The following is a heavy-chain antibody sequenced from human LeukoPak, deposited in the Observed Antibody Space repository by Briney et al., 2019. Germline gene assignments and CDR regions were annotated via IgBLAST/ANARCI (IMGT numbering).Heavy chain of an antibody. CDR3: ARGGGHGPDY. V-gene: IGHV4-39*07. J-gene: IGHJ4*02. CDR1: GGSIRSSYYY. CDR2: IYDSGST. Sequence: SETLSLTCTVSGGSIRSSYYYWGWIRQPPGKGLEWIGSIYDSGSTYYNPSLKSRVTISVDTSKNQFSLKLSSVTAADTAVYYCARGGGHGPDYWGQGTLVTVSS. D-gene: IGHD5-12*01.